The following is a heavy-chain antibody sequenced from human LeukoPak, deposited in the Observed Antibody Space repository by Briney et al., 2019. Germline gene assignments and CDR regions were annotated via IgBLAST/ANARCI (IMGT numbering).Heavy chain of an antibody. CDR3: ARLGVGCTNGVLYPLFDY. J-gene: IGHJ4*02. CDR2: IYYSGST. Sequence: SETLSLTCTASGGSISSYSWSWIRQPPGKGLEWIGYIYYSGSTNYNPSLKSRVTISVDTSKNQFSLKLSSVPAADTAVYYCARLGVGCTNGVLYPLFDYWGQGTLVTVSS. V-gene: IGHV4-59*08. D-gene: IGHD2-8*01. CDR1: GGSISSYS.